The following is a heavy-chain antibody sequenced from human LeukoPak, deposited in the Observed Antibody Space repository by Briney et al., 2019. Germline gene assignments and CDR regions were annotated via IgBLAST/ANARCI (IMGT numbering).Heavy chain of an antibody. V-gene: IGHV4-38-2*01. CDR3: ARLARYSSSWATLAF. J-gene: IGHJ4*02. CDR2: IYHSGST. Sequence: PSETLSLTCAVSGFSVSSGYYWGGIRHPPTRGLGWIGSIYHSGSTYYNPSLKSRVTISVDTSKNQFSLKLSSATAAATAVYYCARLARYSSSWATLAFGGQGTLVTVSS. CDR1: GFSVSSGYY. D-gene: IGHD6-6*01.